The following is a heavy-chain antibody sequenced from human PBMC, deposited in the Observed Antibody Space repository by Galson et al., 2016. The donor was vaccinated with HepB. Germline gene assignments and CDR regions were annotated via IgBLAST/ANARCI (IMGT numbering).Heavy chain of an antibody. J-gene: IGHJ4*02. CDR3: TRGPPQYYSDSSGYYLFDF. V-gene: IGHV3-30-3*01. Sequence: SLRLSCAASGFSFSTYAMHWVRQAPGKGLEWVALISDDGSKKNDADSVKGRFTISRDNSKNTLYLQMNSLKTEDTAVYYCTRGPPQYYSDSSGYYLFDFWGQGTLVSVSS. D-gene: IGHD3-22*01. CDR2: ISDDGSKK. CDR1: GFSFSTYA.